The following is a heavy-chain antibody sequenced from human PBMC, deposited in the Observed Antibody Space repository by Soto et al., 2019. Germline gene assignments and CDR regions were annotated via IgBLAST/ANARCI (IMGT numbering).Heavy chain of an antibody. Sequence: QVQLVESGGGVVQPGRSLRLSCAASGFTFSSYAMHWVRQAPGKGLEWVAVISYDGSNKYYADSVKGRFTISRDNSKNTLYLQMNSLRAEDTDVYYCARDFHGGSGSPTVYYYYYGMDVWGQGTTVTVSS. CDR2: ISYDGSNK. CDR3: ARDFHGGSGSPTVYYYYYGMDV. D-gene: IGHD3-10*01. CDR1: GFTFSSYA. V-gene: IGHV3-30-3*01. J-gene: IGHJ6*02.